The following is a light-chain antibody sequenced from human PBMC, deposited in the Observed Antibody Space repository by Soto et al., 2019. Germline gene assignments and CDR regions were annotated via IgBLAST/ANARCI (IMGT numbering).Light chain of an antibody. CDR3: QQYNNCPER. Sequence: EIAMTQSPATLSVTPGERATLSCRASQSVSSNLAWYQQKVGQAPRVLIYDASTRATGIPGRFSGSGSGTEFTLTISSLQSEDFAVYYCQQYNNCPERFGQGTKVEIK. CDR1: QSVSSN. J-gene: IGKJ1*01. CDR2: DAS. V-gene: IGKV3-15*01.